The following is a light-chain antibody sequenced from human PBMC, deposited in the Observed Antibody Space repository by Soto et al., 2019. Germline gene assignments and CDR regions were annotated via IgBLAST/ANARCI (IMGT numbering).Light chain of an antibody. J-gene: IGLJ2*01. CDR3: SSYTTTSTLV. CDR1: SSDVGGYNY. CDR2: LVT. V-gene: IGLV2-14*01. Sequence: QSVLTQPASVSGSPGQSITISCTGTSSDVGGYNYVSWYQQYPGKAPKLMIYLVTNRPSGVSDRFSGSKSGNTASLTISGLQAEDEADYYCSSYTTTSTLVFGGGTKLTVL.